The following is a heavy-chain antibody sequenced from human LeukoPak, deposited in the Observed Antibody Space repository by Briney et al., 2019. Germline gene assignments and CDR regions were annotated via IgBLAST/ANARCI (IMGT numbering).Heavy chain of an antibody. V-gene: IGHV3-23*01. J-gene: IGHJ4*02. Sequence: GGSLRLSCAASGFTFSSYAMSWVRQAPGKGLEWVSTISGSGDTTYYADSVRGRFTISRDNSRSTLFLQMNSLRVEDTAIYYCATYRQVLLPFESWGQGTLVTVSS. CDR3: ATYRQVLLPFES. CDR2: ISGSGDTT. CDR1: GFTFSSYA. D-gene: IGHD5-18*01.